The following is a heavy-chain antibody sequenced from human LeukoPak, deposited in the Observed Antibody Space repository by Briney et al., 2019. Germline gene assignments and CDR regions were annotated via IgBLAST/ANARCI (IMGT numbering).Heavy chain of an antibody. CDR3: ARGGVTTGLGY. D-gene: IGHD4-17*01. V-gene: IGHV1-18*04. Sequence: GASVKVSCKASGYTFTSYGICWVRQAPGQGLEWMGWISTYNGNTNYAQKLQGRVTMTTDTSTSTAYMELGGLRSDDTAIYYCARGGVTTGLGYWGQGTLVTVSS. CDR2: ISTYNGNT. J-gene: IGHJ4*02. CDR1: GYTFTSYG.